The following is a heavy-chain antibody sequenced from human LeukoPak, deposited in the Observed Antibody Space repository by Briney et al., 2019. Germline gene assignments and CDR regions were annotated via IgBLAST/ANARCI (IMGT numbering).Heavy chain of an antibody. J-gene: IGHJ5*02. D-gene: IGHD5-12*01. CDR1: GGSISTYY. CDR3: ARDLVARNWFDP. Sequence: SETLSLTCTVSGGSISTYYWSWIRQPPGKGLEWIGYVYYSGSTKYNPSLTSRVTISVDTSKNQFSLKLSSVTAADTAVYYCARDLVARNWFDPWGQGTLVTVSS. CDR2: VYYSGST. V-gene: IGHV4-59*12.